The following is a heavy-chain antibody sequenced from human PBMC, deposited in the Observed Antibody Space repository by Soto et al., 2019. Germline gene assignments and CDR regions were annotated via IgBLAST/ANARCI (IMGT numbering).Heavy chain of an antibody. J-gene: IGHJ3*02. D-gene: IGHD6-13*01. CDR3: ARGFLEAAAGADAFDI. CDR2: IGTSGDT. V-gene: IGHV3-13*01. Sequence: EVQLVESGGCLVQPGGSLRLSCAASGFTLSNYDMHWVRQATGKGLEWVSAIGTSGDTYYSGSVKGRFTISRENAKRSLYLQMNSLRAGDTAVYYCARGFLEAAAGADAFDIWGQGTMVTVSS. CDR1: GFTLSNYD.